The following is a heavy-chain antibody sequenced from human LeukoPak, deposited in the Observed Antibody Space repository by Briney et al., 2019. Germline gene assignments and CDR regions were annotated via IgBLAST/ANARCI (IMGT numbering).Heavy chain of an antibody. CDR1: GFTFSSYG. V-gene: IGHV3-23*01. J-gene: IGHJ4*02. CDR2: ISGSGGST. D-gene: IGHD2-2*01. CDR3: ARGLWTVPAAMSIDY. Sequence: GGSLRLSCAASGFTFSSYGMSWVRQAPGKGLEWVSAISGSGGSTYYADSVKGRFTISRDNSKNTLYLQMNSLRAEDTAVYYCARGLWTVPAAMSIDYWGQGTLVTVSS.